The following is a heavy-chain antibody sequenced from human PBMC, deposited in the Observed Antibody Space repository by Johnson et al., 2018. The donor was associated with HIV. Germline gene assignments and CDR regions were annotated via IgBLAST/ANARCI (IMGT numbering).Heavy chain of an antibody. CDR1: GFTVSSNY. Sequence: VQLVESGGGLIQPGGSLRLSCAASGFTVSSNYMSWVRQAPGKGLEWVSVIYSGDSAYYTHSVKGRFTISRDNSKNTLYLQMNSLRAEDTAVYFCARERMAAAGTDAFDIWGQGTMVTVSS. V-gene: IGHV3-53*01. D-gene: IGHD6-13*01. CDR2: IYSGDSA. J-gene: IGHJ3*02. CDR3: ARERMAAAGTDAFDI.